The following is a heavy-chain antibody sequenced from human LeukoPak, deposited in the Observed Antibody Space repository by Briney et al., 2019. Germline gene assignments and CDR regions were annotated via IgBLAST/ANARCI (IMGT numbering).Heavy chain of an antibody. CDR3: VQESSSLLRSYFDY. J-gene: IGHJ4*02. CDR1: GFTFSGYW. D-gene: IGHD2-15*01. CDR2: IKQDGSEK. Sequence: GGSLRLSCAASGFTFSGYWMTWVRQAPGKGLEWVANIKQDGSEKYYVDSVKGRFTISRDNAKNSLYLQMNSLRAEDTAVYYCVQESSSLLRSYFDYWGQGTLVTVSS. V-gene: IGHV3-7*02.